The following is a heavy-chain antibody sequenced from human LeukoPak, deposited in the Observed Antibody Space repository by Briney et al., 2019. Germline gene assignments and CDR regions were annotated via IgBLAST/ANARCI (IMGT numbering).Heavy chain of an antibody. D-gene: IGHD6-6*01. CDR1: GFTFSSYA. V-gene: IGHV3-64*01. CDR3: ARAGIAARRHENYYYYYYMDV. CDR2: ISSNGGST. J-gene: IGHJ6*03. Sequence: GGSLRLSCAASGFTFSSYAMHWVRQAPGKGLEYVSAISSNGGSTYYANSVKGRFTISRDNSKNTLYLQMGSLRAEDMAVYYCARAGIAARRHENYYYYYYMDVWGKGTTVTVSS.